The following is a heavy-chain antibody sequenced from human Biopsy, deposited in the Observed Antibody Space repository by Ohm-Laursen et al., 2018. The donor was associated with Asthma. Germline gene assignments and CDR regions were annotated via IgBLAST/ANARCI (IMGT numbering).Heavy chain of an antibody. CDR3: ARAADYSHYYGIDV. CDR1: GYTFNSAG. V-gene: IGHV1-18*01. J-gene: IGHJ6*02. CDR2: ISVYNGNT. Sequence: SSVKVSCKTSGYTFNSAGITWVRQAPGQGLEWLGWISVYNGNTKVAQKLQDRVTMITDISTSTACMELRSLRSDDTAVYFCARAADYSHYYGIDVWGQGTTVTVS. D-gene: IGHD3-10*01.